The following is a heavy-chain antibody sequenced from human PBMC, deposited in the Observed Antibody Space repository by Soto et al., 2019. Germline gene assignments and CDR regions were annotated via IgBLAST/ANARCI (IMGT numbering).Heavy chain of an antibody. J-gene: IGHJ4*02. CDR3: ARTTRGYSGYDDDY. D-gene: IGHD5-12*01. Sequence: SVKVSCKASGGTLSSYAISWVRQAPGQGLEWMGGIIPIFGTANYAQKFQGRVTITADKSTSTAYMELSSLRSEDTAVYYCARTTRGYSGYDDDYWGQGTLVTVSS. CDR2: IIPIFGTA. CDR1: GGTLSSYA. V-gene: IGHV1-69*06.